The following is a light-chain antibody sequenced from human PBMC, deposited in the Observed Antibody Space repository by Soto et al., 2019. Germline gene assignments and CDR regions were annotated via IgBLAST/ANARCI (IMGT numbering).Light chain of an antibody. J-gene: IGKJ2*01. CDR2: AAS. CDR1: QSISSY. CDR3: QQSYSTVMYT. Sequence: DIQMTQSPSSLSASVGDRVTITCRASQSISSYLNWYQQKPGKAPKLLIYAASSLQSGVPSRFSGSGSGTDFTLTISSLQPEDFATYXXQQSYSTVMYTFGQGTKLEIK. V-gene: IGKV1-39*01.